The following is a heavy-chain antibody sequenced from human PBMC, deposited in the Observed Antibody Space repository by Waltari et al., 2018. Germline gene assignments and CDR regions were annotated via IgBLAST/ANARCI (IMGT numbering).Heavy chain of an antibody. D-gene: IGHD6-13*01. CDR1: GGSISSYY. Sequence: CTVSGGSISSYYWSWIRQPPGKGLEWIGYIYYSGSTNYNPSLKSRVTISVDTSKNQFSLKLSSVTAADTAVYYCARGEAAAGTGYFQHWGQGTLVTVSS. CDR3: ARGEAAAGTGYFQH. V-gene: IGHV4-59*01. CDR2: IYYSGST. J-gene: IGHJ1*01.